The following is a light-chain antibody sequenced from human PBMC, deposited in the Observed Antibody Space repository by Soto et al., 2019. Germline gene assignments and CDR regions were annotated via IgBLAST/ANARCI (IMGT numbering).Light chain of an antibody. CDR2: EVS. Sequence: QSALTQPPSASGSPGQSVTISCTGTSSDVGGYNYVSWYQQHPVKAPKLMMYEVSKRPSGVPDRFSGSKSGNTASLPVSGRHAEDEGDYYCSSYAGSNNLVFGGGTTLTVL. J-gene: IGLJ2*01. CDR1: SSDVGGYNY. V-gene: IGLV2-8*01. CDR3: SSYAGSNNLV.